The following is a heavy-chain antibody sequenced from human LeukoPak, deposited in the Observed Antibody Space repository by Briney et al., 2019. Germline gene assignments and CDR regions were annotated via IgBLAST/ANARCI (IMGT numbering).Heavy chain of an antibody. CDR3: ARDGRLHDRALRFDP. J-gene: IGHJ5*02. CDR2: ISSSSSTI. CDR1: GFTFSSYS. D-gene: IGHD2-15*01. V-gene: IGHV3-48*02. Sequence: GGSLRLSCAASGFTFSSYSMNWVRQAPGKGLEWVSYISSSSSTIYYADSVKGRFTISRDNAKNSLYLQMNSLRDEDTAVYYCARDGRLHDRALRFDPWGQGTLVAVSS.